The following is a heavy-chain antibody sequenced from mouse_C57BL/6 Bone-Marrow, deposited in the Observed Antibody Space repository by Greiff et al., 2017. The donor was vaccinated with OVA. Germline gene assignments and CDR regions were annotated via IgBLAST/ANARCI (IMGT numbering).Heavy chain of an antibody. V-gene: IGHV5-4*03. J-gene: IGHJ3*01. Sequence: EVNLVESGGGLVKPGGSLKLSCAASGFTFSSYAMSWVRQTPEKRLEWVATISDGGSYTYYPDNVKGRFTISRDNAKNNLYLQMSHLKSEDTAMYYCARIYYDAYWGQGTLVTVSA. CDR2: ISDGGSYT. CDR3: ARIYYDAY. D-gene: IGHD2-4*01. CDR1: GFTFSSYA.